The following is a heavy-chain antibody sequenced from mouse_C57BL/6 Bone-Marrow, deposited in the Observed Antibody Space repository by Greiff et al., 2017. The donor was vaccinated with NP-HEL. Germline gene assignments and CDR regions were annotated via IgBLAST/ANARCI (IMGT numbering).Heavy chain of an antibody. CDR1: GFSFNTYA. V-gene: IGHV10-1*01. J-gene: IGHJ1*03. CDR3: VRHRRLIYYYGSWYFDV. CDR2: IRSKSNNYAT. D-gene: IGHD1-1*01. Sequence: EVQGVESGGGLVQPKGSLKLSCAASGFSFNTYAMNWVRQAPGKGLEWVARIRSKSNNYATYYADSVKDRFTISRDDSESMLYLQMNNLKTEDTAMYYCVRHRRLIYYYGSWYFDVWGTGTTVTVSS.